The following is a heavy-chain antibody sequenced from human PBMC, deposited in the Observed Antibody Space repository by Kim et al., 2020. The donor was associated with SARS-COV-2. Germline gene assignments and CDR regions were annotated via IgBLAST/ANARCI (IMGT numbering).Heavy chain of an antibody. D-gene: IGHD3-3*01. CDR1: GYTFIDYY. J-gene: IGHJ4*02. Sequence: ASVKVSCKASGYTFIDYYIHWVRQAPGQGLEWMGWINPYSGDTNYAQKFQGRVTMTRDTSISTPYVELSSLRSDDTAVYYCARSAHFWSGHYLDFWGQGTLITVSS. CDR3: ARSAHFWSGHYLDF. CDR2: INPYSGDT. V-gene: IGHV1-2*02.